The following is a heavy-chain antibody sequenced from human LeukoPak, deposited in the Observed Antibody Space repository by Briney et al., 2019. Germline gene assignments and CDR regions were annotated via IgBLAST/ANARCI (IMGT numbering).Heavy chain of an antibody. Sequence: ASVKVSCKASGYTFTGYYMHWVRQAPGQGLEWMGWINPNSGGTNYAQKFQGRVTMTRDTSISTASMELSRLRSDDTAVYYCARTLWFGELYPYGMDVWGQGTTVTVSS. V-gene: IGHV1-2*02. D-gene: IGHD3-10*01. CDR3: ARTLWFGELYPYGMDV. J-gene: IGHJ6*02. CDR2: INPNSGGT. CDR1: GYTFTGYY.